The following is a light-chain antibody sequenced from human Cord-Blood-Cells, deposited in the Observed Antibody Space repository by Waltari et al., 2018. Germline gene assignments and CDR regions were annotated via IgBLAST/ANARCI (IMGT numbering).Light chain of an antibody. Sequence: QSALTQPRSVSGSPGQSVTISCTGTSSDVGGYNYVSWYQQHPGKAPKLMIYDVSKRPSGVPDRFSDSKSGNTASLTISGLQAEDEADYYCCSYAGSDVFGTGTKVTVL. J-gene: IGLJ1*01. CDR1: SSDVGGYNY. V-gene: IGLV2-11*01. CDR2: DVS. CDR3: CSYAGSDV.